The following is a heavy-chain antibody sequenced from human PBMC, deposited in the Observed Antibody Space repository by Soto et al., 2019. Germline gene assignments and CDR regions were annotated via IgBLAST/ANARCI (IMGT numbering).Heavy chain of an antibody. Sequence: GSLRLSCAASGFTFSSYAMSWVRQAPGKGLEWVSAISGSGGSTYYADSVKGRFTISRDNSKNTLYLQMNSLRAEDTAVYYCAKGGPYNWNDVWDFDYWGQGTLVTVSS. V-gene: IGHV3-23*01. J-gene: IGHJ4*02. CDR1: GFTFSSYA. D-gene: IGHD1-20*01. CDR3: AKGGPYNWNDVWDFDY. CDR2: ISGSGGST.